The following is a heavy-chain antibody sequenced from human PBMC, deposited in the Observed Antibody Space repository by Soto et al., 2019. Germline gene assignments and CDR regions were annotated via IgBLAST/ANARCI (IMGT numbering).Heavy chain of an antibody. CDR1: GYTFTGYY. Sequence: QVQLVQSGAEVKKPGASVKVSCKASGYTFTGYYMHWVRQAPGQGLEWMGWINPNSGGTNYAQKFQGWVTMTRDTSISTAYMELSRLRSDDTAVYYCARAHDTALSIDSLIYWGQGTLVTVSS. V-gene: IGHV1-2*04. D-gene: IGHD5-18*01. J-gene: IGHJ4*02. CDR2: INPNSGGT. CDR3: ARAHDTALSIDSLIY.